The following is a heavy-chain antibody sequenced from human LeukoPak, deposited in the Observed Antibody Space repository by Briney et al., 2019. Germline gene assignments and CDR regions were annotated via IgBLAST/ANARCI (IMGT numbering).Heavy chain of an antibody. J-gene: IGHJ4*02. D-gene: IGHD6-13*01. CDR2: IYWDDDK. CDR1: GFSLSTRGVG. CDR3: AHSSTQQQLVPFDY. Sequence: KGSGPTLVNPTQTLTLTCTFSGFSLSTRGVGVGWIRQPPGKALEWLSLIYWDDDKRYSPSLKSRLTITKDTSKNQVVLTMTNMDPVDTATYYCAHSSTQQQLVPFDYWGQGTLVTVSS. V-gene: IGHV2-5*02.